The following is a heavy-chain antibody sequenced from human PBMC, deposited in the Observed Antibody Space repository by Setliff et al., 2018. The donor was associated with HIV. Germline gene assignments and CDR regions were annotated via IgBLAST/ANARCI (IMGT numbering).Heavy chain of an antibody. D-gene: IGHD4-17*01. CDR2: ISGYNGNT. CDR3: ARAGSNGYGDVFAFDI. V-gene: IGHV1-18*01. Sequence: GASVKVSCKASGYTFTSYGISWVRQAPGQGLEWMGWISGYNGNTNYAQKLQGRVTMTTDTSTSTAYMELSSLRSEDTAVYYCARAGSNGYGDVFAFDIWGQGTMVTVSS. CDR1: GYTFTSYG. J-gene: IGHJ3*02.